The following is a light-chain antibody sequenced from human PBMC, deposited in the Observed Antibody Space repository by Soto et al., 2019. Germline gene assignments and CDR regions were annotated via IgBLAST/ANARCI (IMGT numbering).Light chain of an antibody. CDR1: TGAVTSGHH. CDR3: LLSHSGAIVL. Sequence: QTVVTQEPSLTVSPGGTVTLTRGSSTGAVTSGHHPYWFQQKPGQAPRTLVFDVNNKHSWTPARFSGSLLGGKAALTLSGAQPEDEAEYHCLLSHSGAIVLFGGGTKLAVL. V-gene: IGLV7-46*01. J-gene: IGLJ2*01. CDR2: DVN.